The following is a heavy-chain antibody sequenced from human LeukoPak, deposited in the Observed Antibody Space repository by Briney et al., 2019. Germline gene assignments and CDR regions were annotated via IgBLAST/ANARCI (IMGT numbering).Heavy chain of an antibody. V-gene: IGHV4-59*01. CDR2: IYYSGST. CDR3: ARSTEYSYGPTDY. D-gene: IGHD5-18*01. J-gene: IGHJ4*02. Sequence: SETLSLTCTVSGGSISSYYWSWIRQPPGKGLEWIGYIYYSGSTNYNPSLKSRVTISVDTSKNQFSLKLSSVTAADTAVYYCARSTEYSYGPTDYWGQGTLVTVSS. CDR1: GGSISSYY.